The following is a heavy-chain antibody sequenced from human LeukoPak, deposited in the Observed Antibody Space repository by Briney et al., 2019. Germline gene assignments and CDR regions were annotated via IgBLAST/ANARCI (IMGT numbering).Heavy chain of an antibody. D-gene: IGHD6-13*01. Sequence: GGSLRLSCAASGFTFSDYYMSWIRQAPGKGLEWVSYISSSGSTIYYADSVKGRFTISRDNAKNSLYLQMNSLRVEDTAVYYCACSGYSSSWYGGTGIDAFDIWGQGTMVTVSS. CDR3: ACSGYSSSWYGGTGIDAFDI. J-gene: IGHJ3*02. CDR2: ISSSGSTI. CDR1: GFTFSDYY. V-gene: IGHV3-11*01.